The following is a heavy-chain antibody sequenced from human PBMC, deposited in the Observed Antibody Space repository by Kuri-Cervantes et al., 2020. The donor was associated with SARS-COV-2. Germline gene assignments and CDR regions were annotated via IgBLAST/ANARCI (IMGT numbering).Heavy chain of an antibody. CDR2: ISAYNGNT. CDR3: AREKLRYVDWSKPPTPEYYFDY. Sequence: ASVKVSCKASGYTFTSYYMHWVRQAPGQGLEWMGWISAYNGNTNYAQKLQGRVTMTTDTSTSTAYMELRSLRSDDTAVYYCAREKLRYVDWSKPPTPEYYFDYWGQGTLVTVSS. D-gene: IGHD3-9*01. J-gene: IGHJ4*02. CDR1: GYTFTSYY. V-gene: IGHV1-18*04.